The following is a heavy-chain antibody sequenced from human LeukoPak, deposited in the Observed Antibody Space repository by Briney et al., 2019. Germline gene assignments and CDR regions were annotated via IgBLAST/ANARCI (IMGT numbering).Heavy chain of an antibody. CDR3: AKWISVRIAATGTFDS. D-gene: IGHD6-13*01. Sequence: SETLSLTCAVYGGSFSGYYWSWIRQPPGKGLEWIGEINHSGSTNYNPSLKSRVTISVDTSKNQFSLKLSSVTAADTALYYCAKWISVRIAATGTFDSWGQGILVTVSS. CDR1: GGSFSGYY. J-gene: IGHJ5*01. V-gene: IGHV4-34*01. CDR2: INHSGST.